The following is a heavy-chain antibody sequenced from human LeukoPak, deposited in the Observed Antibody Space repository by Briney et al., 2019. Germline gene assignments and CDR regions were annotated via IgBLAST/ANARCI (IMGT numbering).Heavy chain of an antibody. J-gene: IGHJ4*02. CDR2: ISSSSSYI. Sequence: PGGSLRLSCAASGFTFSSYSMNWVRQAPGKGLEWVSSISSSSSYIYYADSVKGRFTISRDNAKNSLYLQMNSLRAEDTAVYYCARDRSPNYYGSGSYDHLDYWGQGTLVTVSS. V-gene: IGHV3-21*01. D-gene: IGHD3-10*01. CDR1: GFTFSSYS. CDR3: ARDRSPNYYGSGSYDHLDY.